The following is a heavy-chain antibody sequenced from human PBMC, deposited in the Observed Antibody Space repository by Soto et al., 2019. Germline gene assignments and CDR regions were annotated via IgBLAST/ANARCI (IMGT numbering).Heavy chain of an antibody. J-gene: IGHJ4*02. CDR3: TTGRYSDNGNSYFSLLV. D-gene: IGHD3-22*01. CDR1: GFTFTNAW. V-gene: IGHV3-15*01. Sequence: GGSLRLSCTGSGFTFTNAWMSWVRQSPGKGLEWVGRIKSKTDGGTTDYAAPVKGRFTISRDDSKNPLYLQMNSLETEDTAVYYCTTGRYSDNGNSYFSLLVWGQGTPLSASS. CDR2: IKSKTDGGTT.